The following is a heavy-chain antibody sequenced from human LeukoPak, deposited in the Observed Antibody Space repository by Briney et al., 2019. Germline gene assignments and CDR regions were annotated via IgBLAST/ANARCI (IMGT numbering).Heavy chain of an antibody. Sequence: ASVEVSCKASGYTFTSYAMQWVRQAPGQRLEWMGWINAGNGNTKYSQKFQGRVTITRDTSASTAYMELSSLRSEDTAVYYCARGRRYCSGGSCYDRSIDYWGQGTLVTVSS. CDR1: GYTFTSYA. D-gene: IGHD2-15*01. V-gene: IGHV1-3*01. CDR2: INAGNGNT. J-gene: IGHJ4*02. CDR3: ARGRRYCSGGSCYDRSIDY.